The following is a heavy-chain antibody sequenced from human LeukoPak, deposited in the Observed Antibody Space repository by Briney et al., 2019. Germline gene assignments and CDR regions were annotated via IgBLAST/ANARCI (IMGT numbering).Heavy chain of an antibody. Sequence: SETLSLTCAVYGGSFSGYYWSWIRQPPGKGLEWIGEINHSGSTNYNPSLKSRVTISVDTSKNQFSLKLSSVTAADTAVYYCARRAKIPYFYWLFPTPYYYYGMGVWGQGAT. CDR3: ARRAKIPYFYWLFPTPYYYYGMGV. CDR2: INHSGST. CDR1: GGSFSGYY. J-gene: IGHJ6*02. V-gene: IGHV4-34*01. D-gene: IGHD3-9*01.